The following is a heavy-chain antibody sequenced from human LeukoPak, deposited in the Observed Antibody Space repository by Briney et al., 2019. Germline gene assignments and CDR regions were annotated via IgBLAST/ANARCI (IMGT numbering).Heavy chain of an antibody. Sequence: SETLSLTCTVSGGSISSGGYYWSWIRQPPGKGLEWIGYIYHNGSTYYNPSLKSRVTISVDRSKNQFSLKLSSVTAADTAVYYCARGIPPLATVPGWYFDLWGRGTLVTVSS. CDR2: IYHNGST. D-gene: IGHD5-12*01. V-gene: IGHV4-30-2*01. J-gene: IGHJ2*01. CDR1: GGSISSGGYY. CDR3: ARGIPPLATVPGWYFDL.